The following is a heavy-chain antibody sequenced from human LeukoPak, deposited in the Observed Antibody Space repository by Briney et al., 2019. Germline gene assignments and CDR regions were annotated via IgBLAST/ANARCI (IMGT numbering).Heavy chain of an antibody. J-gene: IGHJ5*02. CDR3: AMNVLRYFPFDP. D-gene: IGHD3-9*01. CDR2: INHSGST. V-gene: IGHV4-39*07. CDR1: GFSLSTSGM. Sequence: SGPALVKPTQTLTLTCTFSGFSLSTSGMCVSWIRQPPGKGLEWIGEINHSGSTNYNPSLKSRVTISVDTSKNQFSLKLSSVTAADTAVYYCAMNVLRYFPFDPWGQGTLVTVSS.